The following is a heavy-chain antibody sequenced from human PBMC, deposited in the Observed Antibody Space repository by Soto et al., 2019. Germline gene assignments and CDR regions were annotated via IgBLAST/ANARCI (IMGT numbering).Heavy chain of an antibody. D-gene: IGHD2-8*01. Sequence: QMQLVESGGGVVQPGRSLRLSCVASGFAFNNYGMHWVRQLPGKGLEWVAVIWHDGSNKYYADSVQGRFTVARDNADSTMYLEINSLRADDTATYYCAKDKALVLSPGVQSLYGMDVWGHGTRVIVSS. V-gene: IGHV3-33*06. J-gene: IGHJ6*02. CDR1: GFAFNNYG. CDR2: IWHDGSNK. CDR3: AKDKALVLSPGVQSLYGMDV.